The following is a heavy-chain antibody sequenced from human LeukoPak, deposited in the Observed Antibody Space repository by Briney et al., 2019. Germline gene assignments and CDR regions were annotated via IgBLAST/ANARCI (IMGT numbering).Heavy chain of an antibody. CDR3: ARGEGMAGRPHAFDI. J-gene: IGHJ3*02. CDR1: GYTFTSYG. V-gene: IGHV1-18*01. D-gene: IGHD6-19*01. CDR2: ISAYNGNT. Sequence: GASVKVSCKASGYTFTSYGISWVRQAPGRGLEWMGWISAYNGNTNYAQKLQGRVTMTTDTSTSTAYMELRSLRSDDTAVYYCARGEGMAGRPHAFDIWGQGTMVTVSS.